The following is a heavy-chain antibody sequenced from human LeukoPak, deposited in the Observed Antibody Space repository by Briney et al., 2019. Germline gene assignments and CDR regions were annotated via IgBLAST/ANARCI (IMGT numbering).Heavy chain of an antibody. D-gene: IGHD1-1*01. J-gene: IGHJ4*02. Sequence: GGSLKISCKGSGCSFTSYWIGWVRQMPGKGLEWMGIIYPGDSDTRYSPSFQGQVTISADKSISTAYLQWSSLNTSDTAIYYCARYTDHYYFDYWGQGTLVTVSS. CDR1: GCSFTSYW. CDR3: ARYTDHYYFDY. CDR2: IYPGDSDT. V-gene: IGHV5-51*01.